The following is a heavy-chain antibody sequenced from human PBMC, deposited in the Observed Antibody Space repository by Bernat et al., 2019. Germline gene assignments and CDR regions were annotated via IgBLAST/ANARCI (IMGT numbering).Heavy chain of an antibody. V-gene: IGHV1-69*06. CDR3: ATDLTPRGRNTQERVATNTFFDY. CDR2: IIPIFGTA. Sequence: QVQLVQSGAVVKKPWSSVMVSCKASGGIFSSYAISWVRQAPGQGLEWMGGIIPIFGTANYAQKFQGSVTITADKSTSTAYMELISLGSEDTAVYYCATDLTPRGRNTQERVATNTFFDYWGQGTLVTVSS. J-gene: IGHJ4*02. CDR1: GGIFSSYA. D-gene: IGHD5-12*01.